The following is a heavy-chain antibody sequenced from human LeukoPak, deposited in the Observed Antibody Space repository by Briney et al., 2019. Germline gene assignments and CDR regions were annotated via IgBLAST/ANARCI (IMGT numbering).Heavy chain of an antibody. CDR2: IKSKTDGGTT. CDR1: GFTFSNAW. V-gene: IGHV3-15*01. D-gene: IGHD6-13*01. Sequence: GGSLRLSCAASGFTFSNAWMSWVRQAPGKGLEWVGRIKSKTDGGTTDYAAPVKGRFTISRDDSKNTLYLQMNSLKTEDTAVYYCTTLIAAEIDFDYWGQGTLVTVSS. CDR3: TTLIAAEIDFDY. J-gene: IGHJ4*02.